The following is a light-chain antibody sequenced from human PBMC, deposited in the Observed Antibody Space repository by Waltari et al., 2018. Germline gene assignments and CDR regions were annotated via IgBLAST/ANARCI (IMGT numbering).Light chain of an antibody. J-gene: IGLJ2*01. V-gene: IGLV1-40*01. CDR3: QSYDRDLNAVL. CDR1: SSNIGAGPA. Sequence: QSVLTQPPSVSGAPGQSVTISCPGSSSNIGAGPAVHWYQQIPGSAPKALIYRDDNRPSGVPGRFSGSKSGTSASLSVTGLHVEDEADYFCQSYDRDLNAVLFGGGTKLTVL. CDR2: RDD.